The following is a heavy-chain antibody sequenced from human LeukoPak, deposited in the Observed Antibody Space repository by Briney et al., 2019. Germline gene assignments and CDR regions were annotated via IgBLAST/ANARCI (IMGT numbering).Heavy chain of an antibody. CDR2: IYTSGNT. J-gene: IGHJ4*02. D-gene: IGHD3-10*01. CDR3: ARETGELPYYSDY. Sequence: SETLSLTCTVSGGPISSGNYYWSWIRQPAGKRLEWIGRIYTSGNTNYNPSLKSRVTISGDTSKNQFSLKLSSVTAADTAVYYCARETGELPYYSDYWGQGTLVTVSS. CDR1: GGPISSGNYY. V-gene: IGHV4-61*02.